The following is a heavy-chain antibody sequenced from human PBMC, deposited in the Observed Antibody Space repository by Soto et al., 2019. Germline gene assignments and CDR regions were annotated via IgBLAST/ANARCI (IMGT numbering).Heavy chain of an antibody. D-gene: IGHD5-12*01. J-gene: IGHJ4*02. Sequence: GASGKVSCKASGGTFSSYAISWVRQAPGQGLEWMGGIIPIFGTANYAQKFQGRVTITADESTSTAYMELSSLRSEDTPVYYCARLGGGYNPTYYFDYWGQGTLVTVSS. CDR2: IIPIFGTA. CDR3: ARLGGGYNPTYYFDY. V-gene: IGHV1-69*13. CDR1: GGTFSSYA.